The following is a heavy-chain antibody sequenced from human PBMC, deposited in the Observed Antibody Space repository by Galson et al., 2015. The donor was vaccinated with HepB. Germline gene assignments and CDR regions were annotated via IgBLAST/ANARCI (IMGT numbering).Heavy chain of an antibody. Sequence: SCKASGYTFTNYAMNWVRQAPGQGLEWMGWINTNTGNPTYAQGFTGRFVFSLDTSVSTAYLQISSLKAEDTAVYYCAREGSGNYRYGMDVWGQGTTVIVSS. J-gene: IGHJ6*02. CDR3: AREGSGNYRYGMDV. CDR2: INTNTGNP. V-gene: IGHV7-4-1*02. D-gene: IGHD1-26*01. CDR1: GYTFTNYA.